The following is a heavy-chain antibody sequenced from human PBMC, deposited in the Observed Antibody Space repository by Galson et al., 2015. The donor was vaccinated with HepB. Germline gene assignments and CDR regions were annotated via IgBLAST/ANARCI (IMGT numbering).Heavy chain of an antibody. CDR1: YY. D-gene: IGHD5-18*01. V-gene: IGHV4-30-4*08. J-gene: IGHJ4*02. CDR3: ARLNVDTTMVAFYFFDY. Sequence: YYWSWIRQPLGKGLEWIGYIYYSGSTYYNPSLKSRVIISLDTSKNQFSLKLSSVTAADTAVYYCARLNVDTTMVAFYFFDYWGQGTLVTVSS. CDR2: IYYSGST.